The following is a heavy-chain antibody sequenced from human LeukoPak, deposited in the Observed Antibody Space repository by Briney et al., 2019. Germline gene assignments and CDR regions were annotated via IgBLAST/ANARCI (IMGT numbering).Heavy chain of an antibody. CDR1: GFTFSSYW. CDR3: MYFWSGSSLVDY. V-gene: IGHV3-15*01. Sequence: PGRSLRLSCAASGFTFSSYWMSWVRQAPGKGLEWVGRIKSRTDGETTDYAAPVKGRFTISRDDSKNTLYLQMNSLKTEDTAVYYCMYFWSGSSLVDYWGQGTLVTVSS. D-gene: IGHD3-3*01. CDR2: IKSRTDGETT. J-gene: IGHJ4*02.